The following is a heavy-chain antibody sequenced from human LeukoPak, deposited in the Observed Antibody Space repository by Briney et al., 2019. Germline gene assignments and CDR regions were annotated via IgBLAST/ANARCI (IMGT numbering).Heavy chain of an antibody. Sequence: GGSLRLSCAASGFTFDDYGMSWVRHAPGKGLEWVSGINWNGGSTGYADSVKGRFTISRDNAKNSLYLQMNSLRAEDTASYYCARVSYYYDSSGYYLDAFDIWGQGTMVTVSS. D-gene: IGHD3-22*01. CDR1: GFTFDDYG. V-gene: IGHV3-20*04. CDR2: INWNGGST. CDR3: ARVSYYYDSSGYYLDAFDI. J-gene: IGHJ3*02.